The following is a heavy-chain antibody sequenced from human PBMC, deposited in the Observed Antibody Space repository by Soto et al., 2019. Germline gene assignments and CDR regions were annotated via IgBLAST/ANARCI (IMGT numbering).Heavy chain of an antibody. Sequence: SETLSLTCAVSGGSMNNYYWSWIRQPPGEGLEWIGYIYFSGSTNYNPSLKSRVTMSVDTSKNQVSLKLSSVTAADTAVYYCARDRGDYGDFYYFDYWGPGTLVTVSS. CDR1: GGSMNNYY. J-gene: IGHJ4*02. D-gene: IGHD4-17*01. V-gene: IGHV4-59*01. CDR3: ARDRGDYGDFYYFDY. CDR2: IYFSGST.